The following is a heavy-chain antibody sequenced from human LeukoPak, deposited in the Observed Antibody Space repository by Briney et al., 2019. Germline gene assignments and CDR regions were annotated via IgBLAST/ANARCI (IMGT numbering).Heavy chain of an antibody. CDR3: ARDSLCSGGSCYYWYFDL. CDR1: GGSISSYY. CDR2: IYTSGST. Sequence: PSETLSLTCTVSGGSISSYYWSWIRQPAGKGLEWIGRIYTSGSTNYSPSLKSRVTMSVDTSKNQFSLKLSSVTAADTAVYYCARDSLCSGGSCYYWYFDLWGRGTLVTVSS. V-gene: IGHV4-4*07. D-gene: IGHD2-15*01. J-gene: IGHJ2*01.